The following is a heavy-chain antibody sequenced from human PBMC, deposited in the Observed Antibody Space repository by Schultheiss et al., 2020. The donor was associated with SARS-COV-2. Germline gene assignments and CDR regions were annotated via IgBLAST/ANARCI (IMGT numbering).Heavy chain of an antibody. CDR2: ISYDGSNK. V-gene: IGHV3-30*04. CDR3: AKGAGWRNYYYYYGMDV. CDR1: GFTFSSYA. Sequence: GGSLRLSCAASGFTFSSYAMHWVRQAPGKGLEWVAVISYDGSNKYYADSVKGRFTISRDNSKNTLYLQMSSLRAEDTAVYYCAKGAGWRNYYYYYGMDVWGQGTTVTVSS. D-gene: IGHD6-19*01. J-gene: IGHJ6*02.